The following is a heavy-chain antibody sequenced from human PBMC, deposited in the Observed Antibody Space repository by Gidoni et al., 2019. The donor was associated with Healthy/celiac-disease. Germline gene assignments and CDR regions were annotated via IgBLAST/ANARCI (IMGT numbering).Heavy chain of an antibody. V-gene: IGHV3-33*01. J-gene: IGHJ4*02. CDR2: IWYDGSNK. CDR1: GFPFSSYG. Sequence: QVQLVESGGGVVQPGRSLRLPCAAPGFPFSSYGMHWVRQAPGKGLEWVAVIWYDGSNKYYADSVKGRFTISRDNSKNTLYLQMNSLRAEDTAVYYCARDPDYYYDSSGYTLGYWGQGTLVTVSS. CDR3: ARDPDYYYDSSGYTLGY. D-gene: IGHD3-22*01.